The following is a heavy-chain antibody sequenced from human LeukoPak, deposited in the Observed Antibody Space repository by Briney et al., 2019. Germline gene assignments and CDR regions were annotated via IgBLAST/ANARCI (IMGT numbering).Heavy chain of an antibody. Sequence: GGSLRLSCAASGFTFSSYDMHWVRQATGKGLEWVSAIGTAGDTYYPGSVKGRFTISRENAKNSLYLQMNSLRAGDSAVYYCARSDSGYDSRGAFDIWGQGTMVTVSS. CDR2: IGTAGDT. CDR3: ARSDSGYDSRGAFDI. D-gene: IGHD5-12*01. CDR1: GFTFSSYD. V-gene: IGHV3-13*01. J-gene: IGHJ3*02.